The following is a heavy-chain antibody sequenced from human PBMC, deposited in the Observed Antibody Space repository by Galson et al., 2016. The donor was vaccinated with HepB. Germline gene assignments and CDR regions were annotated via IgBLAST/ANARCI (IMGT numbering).Heavy chain of an antibody. D-gene: IGHD5-12*01. CDR3: ARDLLIVATSSSYFCYGMDV. V-gene: IGHV3-7*03. Sequence: SLRLSCAASGFTFSNYWMSWVRQAPGKGLEWVANIKQDASEKYYVDSVKGRFTISRDNAKNTLYLQMNSLRAEDTAVYYCARDLLIVATSSSYFCYGMDVWGQGTTVTVSS. J-gene: IGHJ6*02. CDR2: IKQDASEK. CDR1: GFTFSNYW.